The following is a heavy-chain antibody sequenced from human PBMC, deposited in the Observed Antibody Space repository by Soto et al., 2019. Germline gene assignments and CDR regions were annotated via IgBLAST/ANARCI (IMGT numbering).Heavy chain of an antibody. Sequence: GGSLRLSCAASGFTFSSYAMSWVRQAPGKGLQWVSSISGSGGATFYGDSVKGRFTISRDNSKNMLYLQMSSLGAEDTAVYYCAKDRTTTGTTVRFDPWGQGTLVTVSS. CDR2: ISGSGGAT. V-gene: IGHV3-23*01. D-gene: IGHD1-1*01. CDR1: GFTFSSYA. CDR3: AKDRTTTGTTVRFDP. J-gene: IGHJ5*02.